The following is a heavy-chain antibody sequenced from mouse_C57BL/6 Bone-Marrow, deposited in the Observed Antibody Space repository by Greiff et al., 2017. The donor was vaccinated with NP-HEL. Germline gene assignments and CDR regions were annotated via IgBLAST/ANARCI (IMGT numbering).Heavy chain of an antibody. D-gene: IGHD1-1*01. V-gene: IGHV1-5*01. CDR3: TRNPHYYGSTFFDY. Sequence: EVQLQQSGTVLARPGASVKMSCKTSGYTFTSYWMHWVKQRPGQGLEWIGAIYPGNSDTSYNQKFKGKAKLTAVTSASTAYMELSSLTNEDSAVYYCTRNPHYYGSTFFDYWGQGTTLTVSS. CDR2: IYPGNSDT. CDR1: GYTFTSYW. J-gene: IGHJ2*01.